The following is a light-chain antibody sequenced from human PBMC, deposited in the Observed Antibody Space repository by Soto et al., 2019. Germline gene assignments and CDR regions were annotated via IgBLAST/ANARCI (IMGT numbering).Light chain of an antibody. CDR3: QQYYSYPYT. CDR1: QGISSY. Sequence: AIRMTQSPSSLSASTGDRVTITCRARQGISSYLAWYQQKPGKAPKLLIYAASTLQSGVPSRFSGSGSGTDFTLTISCLQSEDFATSYCQQYYSYPYTFGQGTKLEIK. V-gene: IGKV1-8*01. CDR2: AAS. J-gene: IGKJ2*01.